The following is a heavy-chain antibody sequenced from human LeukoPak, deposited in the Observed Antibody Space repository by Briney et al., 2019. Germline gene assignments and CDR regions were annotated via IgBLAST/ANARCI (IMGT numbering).Heavy chain of an antibody. V-gene: IGHV1-46*01. CDR2: INPSGGST. CDR1: GYTFTSYY. Sequence: ASVKVSCKASGYTFTSYYMHWVRQAPGQGLEWMGMINPSGGSTSYAQKFQGRVTMTEDTSTDTAYMELSSLRSEDTAVYYCATDATAPAGDAWFDPWGQGTLVTVSS. D-gene: IGHD7-27*01. CDR3: ATDATAPAGDAWFDP. J-gene: IGHJ5*02.